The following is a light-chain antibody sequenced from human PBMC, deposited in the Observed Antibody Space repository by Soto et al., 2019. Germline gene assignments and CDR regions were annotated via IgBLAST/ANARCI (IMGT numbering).Light chain of an antibody. CDR3: QQYNSYSIT. CDR1: QSISSW. CDR2: KAS. J-gene: IGKJ4*01. Sequence: DIQMTQSPSTLSASVGDRVTITCRASQSISSWLAWYQQKPGEAPKLLIYKASSLESGVPSRFSGSGSGTEFTLTISSLQPDDFATYYCQQYNSYSITFGGGTKVDIK. V-gene: IGKV1-5*03.